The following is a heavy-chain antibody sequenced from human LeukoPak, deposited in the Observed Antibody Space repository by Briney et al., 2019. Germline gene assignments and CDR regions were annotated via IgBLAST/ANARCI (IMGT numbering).Heavy chain of an antibody. D-gene: IGHD3-22*01. V-gene: IGHV4-59*01. CDR3: ARDRDSSGLRDFDL. J-gene: IGHJ2*01. CDR2: IYYSGNT. Sequence: PSETLSLTCTVSGGSINSYYWSWIRQPPGKGLVWIAYIYYSGNTNYNPSLKSRVSISIDTSKNQLSLQLSSVTAADTAVYYCARDRDSSGLRDFDLWGRGTLVTVSA. CDR1: GGSINSYY.